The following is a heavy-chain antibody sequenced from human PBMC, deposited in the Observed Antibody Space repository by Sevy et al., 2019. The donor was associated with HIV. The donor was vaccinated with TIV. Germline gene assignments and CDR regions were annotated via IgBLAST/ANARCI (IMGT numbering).Heavy chain of an antibody. CDR2: IKSKTEATTR. D-gene: IGHD1-26*01. Sequence: GGSLRLSCAASGFTVTKAWMSWVRQAPGKGLEWVGRIKSKTEATTRDFAAPVKGRFAISRDDSKNTLYLQMDSLKTEDTGVYYCTAGVGASDFDYWGQGILVTVSS. CDR3: TAGVGASDFDY. CDR1: GFTVTKAW. J-gene: IGHJ4*02. V-gene: IGHV3-15*01.